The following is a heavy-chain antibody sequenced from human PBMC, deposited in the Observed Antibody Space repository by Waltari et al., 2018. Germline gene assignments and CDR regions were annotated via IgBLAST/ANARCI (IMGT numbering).Heavy chain of an antibody. J-gene: IGHJ6*02. D-gene: IGHD3-10*01. Sequence: QVQLQESGPRLVTPSETLSLNCAVSGYSISSGYYWDWIRQPPGKVLEWMGTINHSGLTYHNPSLKSRVTISVDTSKNHFSLEMSSVTAADTAVYYCARGGGLLRGVSGYGYGMDVWGQGTTVTVSS. CDR3: ARGGGLLRGVSGYGYGMDV. CDR1: GYSISSGYY. CDR2: INHSGLT. V-gene: IGHV4-38-2*01.